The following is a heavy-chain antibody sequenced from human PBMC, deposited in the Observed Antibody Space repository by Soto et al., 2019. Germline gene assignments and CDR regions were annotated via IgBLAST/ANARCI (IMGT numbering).Heavy chain of an antibody. J-gene: IGHJ5*02. CDR1: GYTFTSYG. Sequence: ASVKVSCKASGYTFTSYGISWVRQAPGQGLEWMGWISAYNGNTNYAQKLQGRVTMTTDTSTSTAYMELRSLRSDDTAVYYCARDPPSSSSWYETYQPPNAPTWFDPWGQGTLVTVSS. V-gene: IGHV1-18*01. D-gene: IGHD6-13*01. CDR3: ARDPPSSSSWYETYQPPNAPTWFDP. CDR2: ISAYNGNT.